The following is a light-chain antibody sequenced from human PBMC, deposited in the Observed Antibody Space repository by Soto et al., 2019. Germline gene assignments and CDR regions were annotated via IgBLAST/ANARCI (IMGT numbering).Light chain of an antibody. CDR1: QDIRRY. CDR2: DAS. Sequence: DIKLTQSPTFLSASAGDRVSITCRASQDIRRYLVWYQQKPGKAPNLLIYDASSLQTGVPSRFSGSGSGTEFTLTITSLQPEDFATYYCRHFYTFGQGTRLEIK. CDR3: RHFYT. J-gene: IGKJ5*01. V-gene: IGKV1-9*01.